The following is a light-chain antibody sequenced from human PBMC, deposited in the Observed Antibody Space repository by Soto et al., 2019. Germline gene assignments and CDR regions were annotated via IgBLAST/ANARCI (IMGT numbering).Light chain of an antibody. V-gene: IGLV2-14*01. CDR3: SSYTNSNTWV. Sequence: QSVLIQPPSVSGSPGQSVTISCTGTSSDVGSYDYVSWYQQHPGKAPKLMIYEVSNRPSGVSNRFSGSKSGNTASLTISGLQAEDEADYYCSSYTNSNTWVFGGGTKLTVL. CDR1: SSDVGSYDY. J-gene: IGLJ3*02. CDR2: EVS.